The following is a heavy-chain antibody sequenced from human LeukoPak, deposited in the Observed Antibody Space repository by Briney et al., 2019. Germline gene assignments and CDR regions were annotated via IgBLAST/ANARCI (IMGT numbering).Heavy chain of an antibody. Sequence: SETLSLTRTVSGGSISSYYWSWIRQPPGKGLEWIGYIYYSGSTNYNPSLKSRVTISVKTSKNQFSLKLSSVTAADTAVYYCARVYYSRSYDYWYFDLWGRGTLVTVSS. J-gene: IGHJ2*01. D-gene: IGHD6-13*01. V-gene: IGHV4-59*01. CDR1: GGSISSYY. CDR3: ARVYYSRSYDYWYFDL. CDR2: IYYSGST.